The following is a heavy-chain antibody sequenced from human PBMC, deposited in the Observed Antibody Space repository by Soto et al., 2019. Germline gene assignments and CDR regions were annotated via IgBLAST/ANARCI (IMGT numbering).Heavy chain of an antibody. CDR3: ASETENISGWYGYYYYGMDV. D-gene: IGHD6-19*01. CDR1: GFTFSSYE. V-gene: IGHV3-48*03. CDR2: ISSSGSTI. Sequence: GGSLRLSCAASGFTFSSYEMNWVRQAPGKGLEWVSYISSSGSTIYYADSVKGRFTISRDNAKNSLYLQMNSLRAEDTAVYYCASETENISGWYGYYYYGMDVWGQGTTLTVSS. J-gene: IGHJ6*02.